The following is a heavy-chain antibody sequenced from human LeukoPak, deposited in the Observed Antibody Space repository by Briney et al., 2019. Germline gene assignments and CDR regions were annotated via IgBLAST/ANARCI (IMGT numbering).Heavy chain of an antibody. V-gene: IGHV3-43D*03. J-gene: IGHJ6*04. CDR1: GFTFDDYG. CDR3: ARATRSLMDV. Sequence: GGSLRLSCAASGFTFDDYGMHWVRQAPGKGLEWVSLISWDGNRTYYADSMKSRFTISRDNAKNSLYLQMNSLRAEDTAVYYCARATRSLMDVWGKGTTVTVSS. CDR2: ISWDGNRT.